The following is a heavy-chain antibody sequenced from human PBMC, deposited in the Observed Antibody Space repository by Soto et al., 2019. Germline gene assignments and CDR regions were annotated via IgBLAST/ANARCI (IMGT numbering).Heavy chain of an antibody. D-gene: IGHD2-2*01. J-gene: IGHJ6*02. V-gene: IGHV3-74*01. CDR1: GFTFSNYW. CDR2: INSDGTRT. Sequence: PGGSLRLSCAASGFTFSNYWMHWVRQAPGKGLVWVSRINSDGTRTNYADSVKGRFTISRDNAENTLYLQMNSLTAEDTAVYYCAKDVGSALPAAMSLPYYYYGMDVWGQGTTVTVSS. CDR3: AKDVGSALPAAMSLPYYYYGMDV.